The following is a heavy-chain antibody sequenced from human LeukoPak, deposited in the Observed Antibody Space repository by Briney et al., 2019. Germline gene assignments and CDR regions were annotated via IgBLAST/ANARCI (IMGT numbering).Heavy chain of an antibody. V-gene: IGHV1-3*01. J-gene: IGHJ6*02. CDR1: GYTFASYD. D-gene: IGHD2-2*03. CDR3: ASKPGCGSSTSCVYGTDV. CDR2: INAGNGNT. Sequence: ASVKVSCKASGYTFASYDMHWVRQAPGQRLEWMGWINAGNGNTKYSQKFQGRVTITRDTSASTAYMELSSLRSEDTAVYYCASKPGCGSSTSCVYGTDVWAKGPRSPSP.